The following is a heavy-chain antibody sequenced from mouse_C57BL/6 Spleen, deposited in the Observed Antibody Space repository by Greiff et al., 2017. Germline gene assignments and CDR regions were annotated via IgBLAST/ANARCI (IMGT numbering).Heavy chain of an antibody. V-gene: IGHV1-4*01. Sequence: VKLMESGAELARPGASVKMSCKASGYTFTSYTMHWVKQRPGQGLEWIGYINPSSGYTKYNQKFKDKATLTADKSSSTAYMQLSSLTSEDSAVYYCAIDYYGSSGYFDDWGQGTTLTVSS. CDR3: AIDYYGSSGYFDD. CDR1: GYTFTSYT. J-gene: IGHJ2*01. D-gene: IGHD1-1*01. CDR2: INPSSGYT.